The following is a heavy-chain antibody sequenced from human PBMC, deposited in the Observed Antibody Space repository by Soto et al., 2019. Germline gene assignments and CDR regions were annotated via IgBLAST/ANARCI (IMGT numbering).Heavy chain of an antibody. D-gene: IGHD2-21*02. CDR1: GFTFSSYG. CDR3: ARDAVVTPSFDY. V-gene: IGHV3-33*01. J-gene: IGHJ4*02. Sequence: PGGSLRLSCAASGFTFSSYGMHWVRQAPGKGLEWVAVIWYDGSNKYYADSVKGRFTISRDNSKNTLYLQMNSPRAEDTAVYYCARDAVVTPSFDYWGQGTLVTVSS. CDR2: IWYDGSNK.